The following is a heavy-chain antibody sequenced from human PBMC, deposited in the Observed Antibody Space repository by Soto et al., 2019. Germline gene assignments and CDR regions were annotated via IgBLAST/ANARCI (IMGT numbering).Heavy chain of an antibody. CDR3: AKDRKVWYFDL. V-gene: IGHV3-30*18. CDR2: ISYDGSNK. J-gene: IGHJ2*01. Sequence: GGGVVQPGRSLRLSCAASGFTFSSYGMHWVRQAPGKGLEWVAVISYDGSNKYYADSVKGRFTISRDNSKNTLYLQMNSLRAEDTAVYYCAKDRKVWYFDLWGRGTLVTVSS. CDR1: GFTFSSYG.